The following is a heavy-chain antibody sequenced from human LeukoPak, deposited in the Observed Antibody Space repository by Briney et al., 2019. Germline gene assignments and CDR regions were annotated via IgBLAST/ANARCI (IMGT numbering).Heavy chain of an antibody. J-gene: IGHJ5*02. V-gene: IGHV6-1*01. CDR2: TYHRSTSYT. CDR1: GDSVSSNVAG. D-gene: IGHD1-26*01. CDR3: TGSPSGSYPDS. Sequence: SQTLSLTCAISGDSVSSNVAGWNWIRQYPSRGLEWLGRTYHRSTSYTDYAVSVKSRITINPDTSKNQFFLQLNPVTPEDTAVYECTGSPSGSYPDSWGQGTLVTVSS.